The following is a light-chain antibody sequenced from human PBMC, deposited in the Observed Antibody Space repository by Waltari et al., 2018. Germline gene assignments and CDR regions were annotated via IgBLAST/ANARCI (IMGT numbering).Light chain of an antibody. V-gene: IGKV3-20*01. CDR2: AAS. CDR1: QSISRF. J-gene: IGKJ1*01. CDR3: QNHERLPAM. Sequence: EIVLTQSPGTLSLSPGERATLSCRASQSISRFLAWYQQKPGQAPRLLIYAASSRATGIPDWFSGSGSGTDFSLTISRLEPEDFAVYYCQNHERLPAMFGQGTKVEIK.